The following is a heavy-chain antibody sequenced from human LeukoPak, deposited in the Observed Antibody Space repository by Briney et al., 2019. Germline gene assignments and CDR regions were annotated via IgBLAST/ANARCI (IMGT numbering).Heavy chain of an antibody. J-gene: IGHJ4*02. Sequence: PGGSLRLSCTASGFTFGDYVMSWVRQAPGKGLEWVGFIRSKAYGGTTKNAASVKGRFTIPRDDSRSIAYLQMNSLKTEDTAVYYCTTVSLHGYYLDYWGQGTLVTVSS. CDR1: GFTFGDYV. V-gene: IGHV3-49*04. CDR2: IRSKAYGGTT. D-gene: IGHD3-3*02. CDR3: TTVSLHGYYLDY.